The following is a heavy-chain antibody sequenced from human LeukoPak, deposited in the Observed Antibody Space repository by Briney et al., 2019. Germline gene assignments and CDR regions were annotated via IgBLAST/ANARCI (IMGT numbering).Heavy chain of an antibody. CDR3: ARDGEGYCSGGSCSP. Sequence: ASVKVSCKASGYTFTSYYMHWVRQAPGQGLEWMGIINPSGGSTSYAQKFQGRVTMTRDTSISTAYMELSRLRSDDTAVYYCARDGEGYCSGGSCSPWGQGTLVTVSS. CDR2: INPSGGST. D-gene: IGHD2-15*01. J-gene: IGHJ4*02. V-gene: IGHV1-46*01. CDR1: GYTFTSYY.